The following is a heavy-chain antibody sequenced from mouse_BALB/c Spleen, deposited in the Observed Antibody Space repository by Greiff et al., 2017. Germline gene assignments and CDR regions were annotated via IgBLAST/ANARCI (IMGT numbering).Heavy chain of an antibody. CDR2: IYPGDGDT. D-gene: IGHD3-1*01. V-gene: IGHV1-80*01. Sequence: QVQLQQSGAELVRPGSSVKISCKASGYAFSSYWMNWVKQRPGQGLEWVGQIYPGDGDTNYNGKFKGKATLTADKTSSTAYMQLSSLTSEDSAVYFCARRRTARYYFDYWGQGTTLTVSS. J-gene: IGHJ2*01. CDR3: ARRRTARYYFDY. CDR1: GYAFSSYW.